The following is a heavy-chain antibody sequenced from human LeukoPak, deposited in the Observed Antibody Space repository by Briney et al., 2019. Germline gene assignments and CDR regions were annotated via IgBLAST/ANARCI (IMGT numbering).Heavy chain of an antibody. CDR2: INHSGST. V-gene: IGHV4-34*01. Sequence: SETLSLTCAVYGGSFSGYYWSWIRQPPGKGLEWIGEINHSGSTNYNPSLKSRVTISVDTSKNQFSLKLSSVTAADTAVYYCARAPRKEYCSGGSCPVYYFDYWGQGTLVTVSS. D-gene: IGHD2-15*01. CDR3: ARAPRKEYCSGGSCPVYYFDY. CDR1: GGSFSGYY. J-gene: IGHJ4*02.